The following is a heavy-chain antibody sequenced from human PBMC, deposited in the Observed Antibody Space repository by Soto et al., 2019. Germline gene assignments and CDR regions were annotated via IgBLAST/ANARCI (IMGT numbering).Heavy chain of an antibody. CDR1: GFTFSRYG. Sequence: QVQLVESGGGVVQPGRSLRLSCAASGFTFSRYGMHWVRQAPGKGLAWVAVISYDGSNKYYADSVKGRFTISRDNSKNTLYLQMNSLRAEDTAVYYCAKGITSWYCDLWGRGTLVTVSS. J-gene: IGHJ2*01. D-gene: IGHD2-2*01. CDR3: AKGITSWYCDL. CDR2: ISYDGSNK. V-gene: IGHV3-30*18.